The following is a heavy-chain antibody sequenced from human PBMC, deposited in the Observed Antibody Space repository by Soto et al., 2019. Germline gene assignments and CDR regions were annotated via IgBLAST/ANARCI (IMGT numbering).Heavy chain of an antibody. D-gene: IGHD2-21*02. CDR3: ARPNYTARTWYFDL. Sequence: TSETLSLTCTVSGGSISSYYWSWIRQPPGKGLEWIGYIYYSGSTNYNPSLKSRVTISVDTSKNQFSLKLRSVTAADTAVYYCARPNYTARTWYFDLWGPGTLVTVSS. CDR2: IYYSGST. V-gene: IGHV4-59*08. J-gene: IGHJ2*01. CDR1: GGSISSYY.